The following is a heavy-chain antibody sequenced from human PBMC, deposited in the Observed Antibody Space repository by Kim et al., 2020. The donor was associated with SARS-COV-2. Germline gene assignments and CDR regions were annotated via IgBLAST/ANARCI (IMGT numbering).Heavy chain of an antibody. J-gene: IGHJ3*02. CDR1: GYTFTSYG. V-gene: IGHV1-18*04. CDR2: ISAYNGNT. D-gene: IGHD5-12*01. CDR3: ARDSVPYSGYDSLTSDAFDI. Sequence: ASVKVSCKASGYTFTSYGISWVRQAPGQGLEWMGWISAYNGNTNYAQKLQGRVTMTTDTSTSTAYMELRSLRSDDTAVYYCARDSVPYSGYDSLTSDAFDIWGQGTMVTVSS.